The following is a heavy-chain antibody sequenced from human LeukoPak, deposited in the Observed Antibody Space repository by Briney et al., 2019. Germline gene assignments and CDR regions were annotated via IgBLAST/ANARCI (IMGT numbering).Heavy chain of an antibody. CDR3: ARVGDYALKD. CDR1: GGSISSYY. D-gene: IGHD3-16*01. CDR2: IYYSGST. Sequence: PSETRSLTCTVSGGSISSYYWSWIRQPPGKGLEWIGYIYYSGSTNYNPSLKSRVTISVDTSKNQFSLKLSSVTAADTAVYYCARVGDYALKDWGQGTLVTVSS. V-gene: IGHV4-59*12. J-gene: IGHJ4*02.